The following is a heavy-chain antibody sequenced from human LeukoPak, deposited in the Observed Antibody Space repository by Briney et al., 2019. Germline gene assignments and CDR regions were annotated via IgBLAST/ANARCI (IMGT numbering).Heavy chain of an antibody. CDR3: ARHGRAVAGPKYFQH. V-gene: IGHV4-39*01. J-gene: IGHJ1*01. CDR2: IYYSGST. CDR1: GGSISSSSYY. D-gene: IGHD6-19*01. Sequence: SETLSLTCTVPGGSISSSSYYWGWIRQPPGKGLEWIGSIYYSGSTYYNPSLKSRVTISVDTSKNQFSLKLSSVTAADTAVYYCARHGRAVAGPKYFQHWGQGTLVTVSS.